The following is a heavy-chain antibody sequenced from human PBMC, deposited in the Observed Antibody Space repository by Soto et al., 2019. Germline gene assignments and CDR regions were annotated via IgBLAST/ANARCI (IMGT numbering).Heavy chain of an antibody. D-gene: IGHD3-22*01. J-gene: IGHJ4*02. CDR1: GGSISSGGFS. CDR2: ISHSGNT. V-gene: IGHV4-30-2*01. Sequence: SETLSLTCAVSGGSISSGGFSWSWIRQPPGKALEWIGYISHSGNTYYNPSLQSRVTILIDRSMNQFSLRLTSVTAADTAIYYSARAHSETSGHWAYYFDYWGKGTLLTVSS. CDR3: ARAHSETSGHWAYYFDY.